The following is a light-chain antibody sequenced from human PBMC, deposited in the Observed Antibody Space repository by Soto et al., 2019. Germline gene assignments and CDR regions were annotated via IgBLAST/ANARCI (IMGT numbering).Light chain of an antibody. CDR2: AAS. CDR3: QKYNSAPT. J-gene: IGKJ1*01. CDR1: QGISNY. Sequence: SQMTQSPSSLSASVGDRVTITCRASQGISNYLAWYQQKPGKVPKLLIYAASTLQSGVPSRFSGSGSGTDFTLTISSLQPEDVATYYCQKYNSAPTFGQGTKVEIK. V-gene: IGKV1-27*01.